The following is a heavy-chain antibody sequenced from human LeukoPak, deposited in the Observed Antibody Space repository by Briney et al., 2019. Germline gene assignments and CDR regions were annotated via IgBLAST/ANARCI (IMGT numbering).Heavy chain of an antibody. CDR3: ARSQPLAYFDL. J-gene: IGHJ2*01. CDR2: IIPIFGTA. V-gene: IGHV1-69*06. CDR1: GGSFNSYA. Sequence: ASVKVSCKASGGSFNSYAISWVRQALGQGLEWMGGIIPIFGTANYAQKFQGRVTITADKSTNTAYMELSSLRSEDTAVYYCARSQPLAYFDLWGRGTLVTVSS.